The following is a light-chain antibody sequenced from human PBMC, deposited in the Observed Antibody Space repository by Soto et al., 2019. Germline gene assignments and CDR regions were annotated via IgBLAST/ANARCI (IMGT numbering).Light chain of an antibody. CDR2: DAS. V-gene: IGKV1-5*01. CDR3: QQYNTYAT. J-gene: IGKJ1*01. CDR1: QSVRNW. Sequence: DIQMTQSPSTLSASVGDRFTITCRASQSVRNWLAWYQQRPGKAPKLLIYDASSLESGVPSRFRGSGSGTEFTLTISSLQPDDFATYFCQQYNTYATFGQGTKVDIK.